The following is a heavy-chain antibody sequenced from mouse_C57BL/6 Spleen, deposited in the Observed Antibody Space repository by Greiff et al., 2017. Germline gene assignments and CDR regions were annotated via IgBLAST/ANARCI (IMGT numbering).Heavy chain of an antibody. CDR2: IDPSDSYP. J-gene: IGHJ3*01. CDR1: GYTFTSYW. Sequence: VQLQQPGAELVKPGASVKLSCKASGYTFTSYWMQWVKQRPGQGLEWIGEIDPSDSYPNYNQKFKGKATLTVDTSSSTAYMQLSSLTSEDSAVYYCARRAYGSSSFAYWGQGTLVTVSA. V-gene: IGHV1-50*01. CDR3: ARRAYGSSSFAY. D-gene: IGHD1-1*01.